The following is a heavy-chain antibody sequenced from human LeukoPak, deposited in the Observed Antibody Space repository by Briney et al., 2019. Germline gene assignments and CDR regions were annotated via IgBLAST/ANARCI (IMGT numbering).Heavy chain of an antibody. J-gene: IGHJ4*02. CDR3: AKEFYYDSSGYYFPFDY. CDR2: TRYDGSNK. V-gene: IGHV3-30*02. CDR1: GFTFSRYG. D-gene: IGHD3-22*01. Sequence: GGSLRLSCAASGFTFSRYGMHWVRQAPGKGLEWVAFTRYDGSNKYYADSVKGRFTISRDNSKNTLYLQMNSLRAEDTAVYYCAKEFYYDSSGYYFPFDYWGQGTLVTVSS.